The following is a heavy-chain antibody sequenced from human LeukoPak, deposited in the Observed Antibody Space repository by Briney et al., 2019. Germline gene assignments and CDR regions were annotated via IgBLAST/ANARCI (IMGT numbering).Heavy chain of an antibody. Sequence: GGSLRLSCAASGFTFSSYSMNWVRQAPGKGLEWVSSISSSSSYIYYADSVKGRFTISRDNAKNSLYLQMNSLRAEDTAVYYCAKAYYDFWSGYFDYWGQGTLVTVSS. D-gene: IGHD3-3*01. CDR1: GFTFSSYS. J-gene: IGHJ4*02. CDR2: ISSSSSYI. CDR3: AKAYYDFWSGYFDY. V-gene: IGHV3-21*04.